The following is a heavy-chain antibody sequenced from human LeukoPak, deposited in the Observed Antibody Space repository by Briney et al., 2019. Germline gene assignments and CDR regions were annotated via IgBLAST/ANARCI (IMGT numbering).Heavy chain of an antibody. J-gene: IGHJ4*02. CDR3: ATDPPAFSYGSGSYVTGY. Sequence: GASVKVSCKVSGYTLTELSMHWVRQAPGKGLEGMGGFDPEDGESIYAQKLQGRVTMTEDTSTDTAYMELSSLRSEDTAVYYCATDPPAFSYGSGSYVTGYWGQGTLVTVSS. CDR1: GYTLTELS. V-gene: IGHV1-24*01. D-gene: IGHD3-10*01. CDR2: FDPEDGES.